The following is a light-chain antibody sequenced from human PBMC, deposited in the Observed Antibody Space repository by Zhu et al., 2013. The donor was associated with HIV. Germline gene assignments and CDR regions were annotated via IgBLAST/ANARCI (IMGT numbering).Light chain of an antibody. Sequence: EIVLTQSPGTLSLSPGERATLSCRASQSVSSSYLAWYQQKPGQAPRLLIYGASSRATGIPDRFSGSGSGTDFTLTISRLEPEDFAVYYCQQYGSSPPRTFGQGTKVKSN. CDR1: QSVSSSY. J-gene: IGKJ1*01. CDR2: GAS. V-gene: IGKV3-20*01. CDR3: QQYGSSPPRT.